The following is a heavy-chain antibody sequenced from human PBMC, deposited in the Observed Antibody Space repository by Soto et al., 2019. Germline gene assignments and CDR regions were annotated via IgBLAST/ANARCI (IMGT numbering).Heavy chain of an antibody. CDR2: IIPILGIA. V-gene: IGHV1-69*02. Sequence: QVQLVQSGAEVKKPGSSVKVSCKASGGTFSSYTISWVRQAPGQGLEWMGRIIPILGIANYAQKFQGRVTITADKSTSTAYMELSSLRSEDTAVYYCARGYYYYYYIDVWGKGTTVTVSS. J-gene: IGHJ6*03. CDR1: GGTFSSYT. CDR3: ARGYYYYYYIDV.